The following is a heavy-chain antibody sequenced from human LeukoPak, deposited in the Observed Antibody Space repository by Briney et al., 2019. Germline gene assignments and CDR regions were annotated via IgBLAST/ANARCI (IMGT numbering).Heavy chain of an antibody. CDR2: IRSKAYGGTT. Sequence: GGSLRLSCTASGFTFGDYAMSWVRQAPGKGLEWVGFIRSKAYGGTTEYAASVKGRFTISGDDSKSIAYLQMNSLKTEDTAVYYCTRDADSSSWYGTRYYYYYMDVWGKGTTVTISS. D-gene: IGHD6-13*01. V-gene: IGHV3-49*04. CDR1: GFTFGDYA. CDR3: TRDADSSSWYGTRYYYYYMDV. J-gene: IGHJ6*03.